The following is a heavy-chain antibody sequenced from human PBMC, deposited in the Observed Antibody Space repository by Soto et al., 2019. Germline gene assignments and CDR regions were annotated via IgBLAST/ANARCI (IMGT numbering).Heavy chain of an antibody. D-gene: IGHD3-22*01. CDR2: INPNRGGT. Sequence: ASVKVSCKASGYTLTGYDMHWLGQAPGHVLEWMGWINPNRGGTKYAQQFQGRVTMTNDTSISTAYMELSRLGSEDTAVYYCARGDFDSSANYYAGWFDPWGQGTLVTASS. J-gene: IGHJ5*02. V-gene: IGHV1-2*02. CDR1: GYTLTGYD. CDR3: ARGDFDSSANYYAGWFDP.